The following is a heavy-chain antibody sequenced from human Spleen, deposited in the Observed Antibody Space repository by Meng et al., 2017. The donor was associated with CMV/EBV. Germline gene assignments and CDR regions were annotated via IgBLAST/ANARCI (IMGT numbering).Heavy chain of an antibody. J-gene: IGHJ6*02. CDR3: ASAEGCSGTTCYTTGYYYGMDV. D-gene: IGHD2-2*02. V-gene: IGHV3-21*01. Sequence: GESLKISCAASGFTFSSYAMHWVRQAPGKGLEWVSSISSSGHIYYADSVKGRFTISRDNAKNSLYLQVNSLRAEDTAVYYCASAEGCSGTTCYTTGYYYGMDVWGQGTTVTVSS. CDR2: ISSSGHI. CDR1: GFTFSSYA.